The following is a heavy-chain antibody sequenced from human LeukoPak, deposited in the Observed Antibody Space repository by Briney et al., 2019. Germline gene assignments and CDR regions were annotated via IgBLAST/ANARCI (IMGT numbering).Heavy chain of an antibody. V-gene: IGHV1-69*05. CDR2: IIPIFGTA. D-gene: IGHD6-19*01. CDR1: GGTFSSYA. CDR3: ASGSGWGFGY. Sequence: ASVKVSCKASGGTFSSYAISWVRQAPGQGLDWMGRIIPIFGTANYAQKFQGRVTITTDESTSTAYMELSSLRSEDTAVYYCASGSGWGFGYWGQGTLVTVSS. J-gene: IGHJ4*02.